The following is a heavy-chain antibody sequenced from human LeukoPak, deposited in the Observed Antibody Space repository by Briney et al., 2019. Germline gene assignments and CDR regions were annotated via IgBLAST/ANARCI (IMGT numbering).Heavy chain of an antibody. CDR1: GFTFSSYA. D-gene: IGHD3-10*01. CDR2: ISYDGSNK. Sequence: PGRSLRLSCAASGFTFSSYAMHWVRQAPGKGLVWVAVISYDGSNKYYADSVKGRFTISRDNSKNTLYLQMNSLRAEDTAVYYCARGERFGYFDYWGQGTLVTVSS. V-gene: IGHV3-30*04. J-gene: IGHJ4*02. CDR3: ARGERFGYFDY.